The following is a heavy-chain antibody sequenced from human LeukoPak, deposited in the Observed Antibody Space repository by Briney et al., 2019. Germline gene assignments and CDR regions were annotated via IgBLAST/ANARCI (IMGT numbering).Heavy chain of an antibody. D-gene: IGHD1-26*01. CDR2: IYYSGST. J-gene: IGHJ5*02. CDR1: GGSISSYY. Sequence: SETLSLTCTVSGGSISSYYWSWIRQPPGKGLEWIGYIYYSGSTYYNPSLKSRVTISVDTSKNQFSLKLSSVTAADTAVYYCARGGRVEGGWFDPWGQGTLVTVSS. CDR3: ARGGRVEGGWFDP. V-gene: IGHV4-59*06.